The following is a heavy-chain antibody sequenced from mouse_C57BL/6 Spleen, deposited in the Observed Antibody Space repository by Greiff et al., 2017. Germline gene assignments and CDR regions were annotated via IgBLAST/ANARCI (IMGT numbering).Heavy chain of an antibody. Sequence: QVQLQQPGTELVKPGASVKLSCKASGYTFTSYWMHWVKQRPGQGLEWIGNINPSNGGTNYNEKFKSKATLTVDKSSSTAYMQLSSLTSEDSAVYYCARRAMGLLRPPWYFDVWGTGTTGTVSS. CDR1: GYTFTSYW. D-gene: IGHD2-3*01. V-gene: IGHV1-53*01. CDR3: ARRAMGLLRPPWYFDV. J-gene: IGHJ1*03. CDR2: INPSNGGT.